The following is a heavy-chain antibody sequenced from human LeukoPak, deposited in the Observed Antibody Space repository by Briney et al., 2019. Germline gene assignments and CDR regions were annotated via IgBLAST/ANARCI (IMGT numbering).Heavy chain of an antibody. CDR1: GFTFSNAW. D-gene: IGHD6-13*01. CDR2: VKSQTDGGTT. Sequence: GGSLRLSCAASGFTFSNAWMSWVRQAPGKGLEWVGRVKSQTDGGTTDYAAPVKGRITISRDDSKNTLHLQMNSLKTEDTAVYYCSSITPAGYTDYWGQGTLVTVSS. V-gene: IGHV3-15*01. J-gene: IGHJ4*02. CDR3: SSITPAGYTDY.